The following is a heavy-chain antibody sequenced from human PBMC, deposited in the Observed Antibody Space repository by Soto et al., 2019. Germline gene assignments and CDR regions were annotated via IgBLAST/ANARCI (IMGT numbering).Heavy chain of an antibody. V-gene: IGHV3-73*01. CDR2: IRSKGNNSAT. CDR1: GFTFSGSA. CDR3: SRQASDFWSGKPQYYMDV. Sequence: EVQLVESGGGLVQPGGSLKLSCAASGFTFSGSAMHWVRQASGKGLEWVGRIRSKGNNSATAYGASLKGRFTISRDDSKNTAYLQMNSLNTEDTAVYYCSRQASDFWSGKPQYYMDVWGKGTTVTVSS. J-gene: IGHJ6*03. D-gene: IGHD3-3*01.